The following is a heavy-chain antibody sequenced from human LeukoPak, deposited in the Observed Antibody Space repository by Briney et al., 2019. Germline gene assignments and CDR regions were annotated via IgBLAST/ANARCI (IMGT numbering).Heavy chain of an antibody. V-gene: IGHV1-46*01. D-gene: IGHD6-13*01. CDR3: SSSWTSEGYFDY. Sequence: ASVKVSCKASGYTFTSYYMHWVRQAPGQGLEWMGIINPSGGSTSYAQKFQGRVTTTRDMSTSTVYMELSSLRSEDTAVYYCSSSWTSEGYFDYWGQGTLVTVSS. CDR1: GYTFTSYY. J-gene: IGHJ4*02. CDR2: INPSGGST.